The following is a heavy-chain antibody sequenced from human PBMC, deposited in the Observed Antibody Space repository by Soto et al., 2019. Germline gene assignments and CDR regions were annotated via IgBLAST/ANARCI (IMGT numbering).Heavy chain of an antibody. J-gene: IGHJ4*02. D-gene: IGHD3-22*01. CDR3: ASEGGVTYYFDRSGYYTFHF. CDR1: GFTFNDYA. V-gene: IGHV3-23*01. CDR2: SGSGLST. Sequence: PGGSLRLSCAASGFTFNDYAMSWVRQAPGEGLGWVSGSGLSTYYADSVKGRFTISRDNSKNTLYLQMDSLRAEDTAVYYCASEGGVTYYFDRSGYYTFHFWGQGTRVTVSS.